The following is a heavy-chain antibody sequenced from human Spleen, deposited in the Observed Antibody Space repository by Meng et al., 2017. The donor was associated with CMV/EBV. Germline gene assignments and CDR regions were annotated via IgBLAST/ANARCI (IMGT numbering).Heavy chain of an antibody. V-gene: IGHV3-11*04. CDR1: GFTFSDHY. J-gene: IGHJ4*02. CDR3: ARDSVPYFDY. Sequence: GESLKISCAASGFTFSDHYMSWIRQAPGKGLEWVSYISSSGSSIYYADSVKGRFTISRDNAKNSLYLQMSSLRAEDTAVYYCARDSVPYFDYWGQGTLVTVSS. CDR2: ISSSGSSI.